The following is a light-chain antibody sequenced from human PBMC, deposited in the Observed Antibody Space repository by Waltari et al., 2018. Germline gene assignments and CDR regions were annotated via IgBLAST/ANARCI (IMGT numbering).Light chain of an antibody. V-gene: IGKV3-20*01. CDR1: QSIGRY. CDR2: GAS. Sequence: EIVLTQSPGTLSLSPGERATLSCRASQSIGRYLVWYQQKPGQAPRLLIYGASSRAAGIPDRFSGSGSGTDFSLTISRLEPEDFAVYYCQNHERLPAVFGQGTKVDIK. J-gene: IGKJ1*01. CDR3: QNHERLPAV.